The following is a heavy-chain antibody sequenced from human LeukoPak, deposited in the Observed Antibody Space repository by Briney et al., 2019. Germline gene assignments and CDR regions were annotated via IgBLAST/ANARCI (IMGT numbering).Heavy chain of an antibody. CDR1: GFTVSSNY. J-gene: IGHJ4*02. D-gene: IGHD2-2*01. CDR3: ASSSSYDLNFDY. V-gene: IGHV3-53*01. CDR2: IYSGGST. Sequence: PGGSLRLSCAASGFTVSSNYMSWVRQAPGKGLEWVSVIYSGGSTYYADSVKGRFTISRDNSKNTLYLQMNSQRAEDTAVYYCASSSSYDLNFDYWGQGTLVTVSS.